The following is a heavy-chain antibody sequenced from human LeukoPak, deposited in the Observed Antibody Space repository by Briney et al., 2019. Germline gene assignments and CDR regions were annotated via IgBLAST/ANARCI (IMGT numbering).Heavy chain of an antibody. CDR2: IWYDGSNS. V-gene: IGHV3-30*02. D-gene: IGHD7-27*01. J-gene: IGHJ5*01. CDR3: AKDGNGEGWLDS. Sequence: GGSLRLSCAASGFSFSFYAMHWVRQAPGKGLERLTFIWYDGSNSYYADSVKGRFTISRDNSRNTLYLQMNSLRPEDTAIYYCAKDGNGEGWLDSWGQGTLVTVSS. CDR1: GFSFSFYA.